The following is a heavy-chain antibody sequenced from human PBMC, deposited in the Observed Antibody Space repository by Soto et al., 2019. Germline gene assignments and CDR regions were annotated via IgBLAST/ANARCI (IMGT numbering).Heavy chain of an antibody. CDR2: IYYSGST. J-gene: IGHJ5*02. V-gene: IGHV4-59*01. CDR3: ARGHHTYYDFWSGYYQQNWFDP. Sequence: SETLSLTCTVSGGSISSYYWSWIRQPPGKGLEWIGYIYYSGSTNYNPSLKSRVTISVDTSKNQFSLKLSSVTAADTAVYYCARGHHTYYDFWSGYYQQNWFDPWGQGTLVTVSS. CDR1: GGSISSYY. D-gene: IGHD3-3*01.